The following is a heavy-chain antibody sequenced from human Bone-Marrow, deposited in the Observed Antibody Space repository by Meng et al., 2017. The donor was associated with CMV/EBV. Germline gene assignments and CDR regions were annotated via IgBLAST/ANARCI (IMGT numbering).Heavy chain of an antibody. CDR2: INSDGSST. D-gene: IGHD2-15*01. Sequence: GSLRLSCAASGFTFSSYAMHWVRQAPGKGLVWVSRINSDGSSTSYADSVKGRFTIPRDNAKNTLYLQMNSLRAEDTAVYYCVRDRVVVAATPEQRPRYYYYYGMDVWGQGTTVTVSS. CDR3: VRDRVVVAATPEQRPRYYYYYGMDV. J-gene: IGHJ6*02. CDR1: GFTFSSYA. V-gene: IGHV3-74*01.